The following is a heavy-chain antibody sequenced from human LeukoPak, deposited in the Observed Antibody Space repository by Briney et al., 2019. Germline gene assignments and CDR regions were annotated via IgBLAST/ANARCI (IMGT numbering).Heavy chain of an antibody. V-gene: IGHV4-4*07. CDR3: ARGLGTGSPYYFDY. CDR1: GGSVSSYY. CDR2: IYSSGST. J-gene: IGHJ4*02. Sequence: SETLSLTCTVSGGSVSSYYWTWIRQPAGKGLEWIGRIYSSGSTNYNPSLESRVTMSVDTSKNQFSLKLSSVTAADTAVYYCARGLGTGSPYYFDYWGQGTLVTVSS. D-gene: IGHD6-19*01.